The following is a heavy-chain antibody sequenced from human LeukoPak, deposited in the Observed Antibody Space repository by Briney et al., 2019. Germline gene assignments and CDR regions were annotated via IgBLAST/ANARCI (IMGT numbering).Heavy chain of an antibody. CDR1: GYSFTTYW. Sequence: GESLKISCKGSGYSFTTYWIGWVRQPPGKGLEWMGIIYPGDSDTRYSPSFQGQVTISDDKSISTAYLQWSSLKASDTAIYYCARHSYYGTGSYFEFWGQGILVTVSS. V-gene: IGHV5-51*01. CDR2: IYPGDSDT. CDR3: ARHSYYGTGSYFEF. D-gene: IGHD3-10*01. J-gene: IGHJ4*02.